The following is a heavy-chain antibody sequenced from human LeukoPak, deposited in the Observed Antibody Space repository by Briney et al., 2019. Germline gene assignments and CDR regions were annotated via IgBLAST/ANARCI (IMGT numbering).Heavy chain of an antibody. CDR1: GFTFSSYW. CDR2: INQAGSEK. CDR3: ARVWFDP. V-gene: IGHV3-7*01. J-gene: IGHJ5*02. Sequence: GGSLRLSCAGSGFTFSSYWMSWLRQAPGKGLEWVADINQAGSEKYYVDSVRGRFAISSDKAKNSPHLQMNSLRAEDTAAYYCARVWFDPWGQGTLVTVSS.